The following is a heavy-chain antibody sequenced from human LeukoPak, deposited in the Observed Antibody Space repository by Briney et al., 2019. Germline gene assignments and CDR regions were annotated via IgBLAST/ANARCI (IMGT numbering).Heavy chain of an antibody. CDR1: GGTFSSYA. J-gene: IGHJ5*02. CDR2: IIPIFGTA. CDR3: ARRVSQLLFNWFDP. D-gene: IGHD2-2*01. V-gene: IGHV1-69*13. Sequence: SVKVSCKASGGTFSSYAISWVRQAPGQGLEWMGGIIPIFGTANYAQKFQGRVTITADESTSTAYMELSSLRSEDTAVYYCARRVSQLLFNWFDPWGQGTLVTVSS.